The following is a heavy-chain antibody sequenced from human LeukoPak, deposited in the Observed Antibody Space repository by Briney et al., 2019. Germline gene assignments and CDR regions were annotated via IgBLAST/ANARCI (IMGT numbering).Heavy chain of an antibody. V-gene: IGHV3-53*01. CDR2: IYSGGST. CDR3: ARGPYSGYLDY. CDR1: GFTFSNAW. D-gene: IGHD5-12*01. J-gene: IGHJ4*02. Sequence: GGSLRLSCAASGFTFSNAWMSWVRQAPGKGLEWVSVIYSGGSTYYADSVKGRFTISRDNSKNTLYLQMNSLRAEDTAVYYCARGPYSGYLDYWGQGTLVTVSS.